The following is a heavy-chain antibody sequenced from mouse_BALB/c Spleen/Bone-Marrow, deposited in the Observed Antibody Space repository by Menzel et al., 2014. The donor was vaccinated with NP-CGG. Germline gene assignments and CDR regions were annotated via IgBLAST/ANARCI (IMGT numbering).Heavy chain of an antibody. Sequence: VQLQQSGAELVKPGAPVKLSCKASGYTFTSYWMNWVKQRPGRGLEWIGRIDPSDSETHYNPKFKDKATLTVDKSSSTAYIQLSSLTSEDSAVYYCARSHGYYPYWYFDVWGAGTTVTVSS. CDR1: GYTFTSYW. CDR2: IDPSDSET. CDR3: ARSHGYYPYWYFDV. D-gene: IGHD2-3*01. V-gene: IGHV1-69*02. J-gene: IGHJ1*01.